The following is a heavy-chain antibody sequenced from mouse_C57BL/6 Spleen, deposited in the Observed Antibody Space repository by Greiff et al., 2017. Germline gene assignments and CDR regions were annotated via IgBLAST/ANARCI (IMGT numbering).Heavy chain of an antibody. Sequence: EVQLQQSGAELVKPGASVKLSCTASGFNINDYYMHWVKQRTEQGLEWIGRIDPEDGETKYALKFQGKATITADTSSNTAYLQLSSLTSEDTAVYYCARWGSSPDYWGQGTTLTVSS. CDR3: ARWGSSPDY. V-gene: IGHV14-2*01. D-gene: IGHD1-1*01. CDR1: GFNINDYY. CDR2: IDPEDGET. J-gene: IGHJ2*01.